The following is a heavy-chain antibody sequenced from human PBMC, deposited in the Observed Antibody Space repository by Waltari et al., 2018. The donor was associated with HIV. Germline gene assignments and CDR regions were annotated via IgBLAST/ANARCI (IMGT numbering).Heavy chain of an antibody. Sequence: QVYLVQSGPEVKRPGASVKISCKAYGYTFINFDVNLVLQDTGQGPEGLGWMNPNSGNTASPYIFEERVTMTRGVSTATAYMEMSGLTPEDTAIYYCARNSSGKGNRYFYYGLDVWGQGTPVTV. CDR2: MNPNSGNT. CDR1: GYTFINFD. D-gene: IGHD3-22*01. J-gene: IGHJ6*02. V-gene: IGHV1-8*02. CDR3: ARNSSGKGNRYFYYGLDV.